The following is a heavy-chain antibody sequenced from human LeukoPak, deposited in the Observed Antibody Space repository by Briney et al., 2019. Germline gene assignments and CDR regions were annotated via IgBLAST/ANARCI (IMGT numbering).Heavy chain of an antibody. CDR3: AKPAMAVAGNYSDY. J-gene: IGHJ4*02. V-gene: IGHV3-23*01. Sequence: SGGSLRLSCAASGFTFSSYAMSWVRQAPGKGLEWVSTITGGGDTTYYADSVKGRFTISRDNSKNTLYLQMNSLRAEDTAVYFCAKPAMAVAGNYSDYWGQGTLVTVSS. CDR2: ITGGGDTT. CDR1: GFTFSSYA. D-gene: IGHD6-19*01.